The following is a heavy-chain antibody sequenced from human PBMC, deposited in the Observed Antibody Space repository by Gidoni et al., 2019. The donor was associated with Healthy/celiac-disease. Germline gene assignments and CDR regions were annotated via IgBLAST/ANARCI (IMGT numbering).Heavy chain of an antibody. J-gene: IGHJ4*02. CDR3: ARGVQQQLVPFDY. V-gene: IGHV3-48*02. Sequence: EVQLVESGGGLVQPGGSLRLSCAASGFTFSSYSMNWVRQATGKGLEWVSYISSSSSTIYYADSVKGRFTISRDNAKNSLYLQMNSLRDEDTAVYYCARGVQQQLVPFDYWGQGTLVTVSS. D-gene: IGHD6-13*01. CDR1: GFTFSSYS. CDR2: ISSSSSTI.